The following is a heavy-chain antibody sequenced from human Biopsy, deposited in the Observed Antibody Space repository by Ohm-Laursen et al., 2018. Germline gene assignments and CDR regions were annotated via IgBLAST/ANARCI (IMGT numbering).Heavy chain of an antibody. CDR1: GYPFSNYY. J-gene: IGHJ4*02. Sequence: ATVKISCKAPGYPFSNYYLFWVRQAPGQGLEWMGRINPNSGDTVFARNFQGRVTMTRDTAISTVYTDLRNLRPDDTAVYFCARMEQPHDYWGQGTLVTVSS. CDR3: ARMEQPHDY. D-gene: IGHD6-13*01. V-gene: IGHV1-2*06. CDR2: INPNSGDT.